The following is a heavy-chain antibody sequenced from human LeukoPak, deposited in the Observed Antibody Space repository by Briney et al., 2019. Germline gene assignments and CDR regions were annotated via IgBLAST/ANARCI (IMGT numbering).Heavy chain of an antibody. CDR2: ISAYSGNT. CDR1: GYTFTNYG. CDR3: ARAPDDYDFWSGPFDY. D-gene: IGHD3-3*01. J-gene: IGHJ4*02. Sequence: ASVTVSFKSSGYTFTNYGISWVRQAPGQGREGMGWISAYSGNTNYAQKLQGRVTMTTDKSTNEAYMELRSLRSDATAVYYCARAPDDYDFWSGPFDYWGRGTLVTVSS. V-gene: IGHV1-18*01.